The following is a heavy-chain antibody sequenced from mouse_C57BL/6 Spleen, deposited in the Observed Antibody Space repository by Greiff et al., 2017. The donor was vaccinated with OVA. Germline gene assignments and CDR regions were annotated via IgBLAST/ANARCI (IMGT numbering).Heavy chain of an antibody. CDR2: IDPSDSET. J-gene: IGHJ2*01. D-gene: IGHD2-3*01. V-gene: IGHV1-52*01. Sequence: VQLQQPGAELVRPGSSVKLSCKASGYTFTSYWMHWVKQRPIQGLEWIGNIDPSDSETHYNQKFKDKATLTVDKSSSTAYMQLSSLTSEDSAVYYCARGMGLEYYFDYWGQGTTLTVSS. CDR3: ARGMGLEYYFDY. CDR1: GYTFTSYW.